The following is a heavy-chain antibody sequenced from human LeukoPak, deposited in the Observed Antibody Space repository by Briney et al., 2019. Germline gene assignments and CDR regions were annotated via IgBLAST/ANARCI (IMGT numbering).Heavy chain of an antibody. CDR2: ISAQNGDR. D-gene: IGHD3-10*01. J-gene: IGHJ5*02. CDR1: GYNFRDYY. V-gene: IGHV1-18*01. Sequence: GASVKVSCEASGYNFRDYYITWVRQAPGRGLEWMGWISAQNGDRNYAQKFQGRVTMTTDRPTSTAFMELRSLTSDDTAMYYCARATVISRSLWSWDPKKIGQEVNWFDPWGQGTQVIVSS. CDR3: ARATVISRSLWSWDPKKIGQEVNWFDP.